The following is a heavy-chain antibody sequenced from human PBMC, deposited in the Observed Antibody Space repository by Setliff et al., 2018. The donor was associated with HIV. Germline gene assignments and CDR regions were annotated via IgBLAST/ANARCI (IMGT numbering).Heavy chain of an antibody. CDR1: GGSFSGYY. J-gene: IGHJ5*02. CDR2: INHRGST. Sequence: KTSETLSLTCAVYGGSFSGYYWSWIRQPPGKGLEWIGEINHRGSTNCNPSLKSRVSISVDTSKNQFSLKLSSVTAADTAVYYCARRRCSAASCPDNSWNWLDPWGQGTLVTVSS. CDR3: ARRRCSAASCPDNSWNWLDP. D-gene: IGHD2-15*01. V-gene: IGHV4-34*01.